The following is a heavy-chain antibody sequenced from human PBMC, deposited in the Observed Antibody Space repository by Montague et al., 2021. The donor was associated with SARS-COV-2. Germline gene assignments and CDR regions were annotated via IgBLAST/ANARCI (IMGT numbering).Heavy chain of an antibody. D-gene: IGHD1-14*01. Sequence: TLSLTCSLSGGSISSGEFSWIWIRQAPGKGLVWFVHNIHTATPHYSPSLKSPVTISIDRSKNQFSLNLVSVTAADTAVYYCARLKVAPHRGRNWFDSWGQGILVTVSS. CDR1: GGSISSGEFS. CDR2: NIHTATP. CDR3: ARLKVAPHRGRNWFDS. J-gene: IGHJ5*01. V-gene: IGHV4-30-2*01.